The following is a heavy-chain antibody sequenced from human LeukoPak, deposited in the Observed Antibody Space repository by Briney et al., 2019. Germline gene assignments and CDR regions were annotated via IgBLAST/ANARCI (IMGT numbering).Heavy chain of an antibody. CDR3: ARRRGRATIFGVVIKNNWFDP. D-gene: IGHD3-3*01. CDR2: INHSGST. V-gene: IGHV4-34*01. CDR1: GGSFSGYY. Sequence: ASETLSLTCAVYGGSFSGYYWSWIRQPPGKGLEWIGEINHSGSTNYNPSLKSRVTISVDTSKNQFSLKLSSVTAADTAVYYCARRRGRATIFGVVIKNNWFDPWGQGTLVTVSS. J-gene: IGHJ5*02.